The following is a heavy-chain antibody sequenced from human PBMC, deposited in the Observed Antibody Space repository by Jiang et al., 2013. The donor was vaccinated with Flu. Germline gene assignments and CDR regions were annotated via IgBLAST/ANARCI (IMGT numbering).Heavy chain of an antibody. CDR3: ARGWGVVPAAMNWFDP. Sequence: LVESGGGVVQPGRSLRLSCAASGFTFSSYGMHWVRQAPGKGLEWVAVIWYDGSNKYYADSVKGRFTISRDNSKNTLYLQMNSLRAEDTAVYYCARGWGVVPAAMNWFDPWGQGTLVTVSS. J-gene: IGHJ5*02. V-gene: IGHV3-33*01. CDR1: GFTFSSYG. CDR2: IWYDGSNK. D-gene: IGHD2-2*01.